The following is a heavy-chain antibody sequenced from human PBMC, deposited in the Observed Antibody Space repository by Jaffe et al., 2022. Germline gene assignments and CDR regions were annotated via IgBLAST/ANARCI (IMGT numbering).Heavy chain of an antibody. CDR2: IYSGGST. CDR1: GFTVSSNY. V-gene: IGHV3-66*02. J-gene: IGHJ4*02. CDR3: ARDRQGQRQKSHGSGSKYYFDY. Sequence: EVQLVESGGGLVQPGGSLRLSCAASGFTVSSNYMSWVRQAPGKGLEWVSVIYSGGSTYYADSVKGRFTISRDNSKNTLYLQMNSLRAEDTAVYYCARDRQGQRQKSHGSGSKYYFDYWGQGTLVTVSS. D-gene: IGHD3-10*01.